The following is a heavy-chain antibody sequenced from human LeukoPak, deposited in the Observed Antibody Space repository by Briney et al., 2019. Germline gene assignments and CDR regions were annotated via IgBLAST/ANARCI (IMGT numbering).Heavy chain of an antibody. J-gene: IGHJ6*02. CDR3: AREASLRYFDWFPNPYYYYGMDV. Sequence: GASVKVSCKASGYTFTSYDINWVRQATGQGLEWMGWMNPNSGNTGYAQKFQGRVTMTRNTSISTAYMELSSLRSEDTAAYYCAREASLRYFDWFPNPYYYYGMDVWGQGTTVTVSS. V-gene: IGHV1-8*01. CDR2: MNPNSGNT. CDR1: GYTFTSYD. D-gene: IGHD3-9*01.